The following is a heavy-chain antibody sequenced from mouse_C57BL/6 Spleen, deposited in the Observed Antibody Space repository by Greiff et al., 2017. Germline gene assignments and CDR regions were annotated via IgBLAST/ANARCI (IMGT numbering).Heavy chain of an antibody. J-gene: IGHJ2*01. CDR2: ISYDGSN. V-gene: IGHV3-6*01. D-gene: IGHD2-5*01. Sequence: EVQLQESGPGLVKPSQSLSLTCSVTGYSITSGYYWNWIRQFPGNKLEWMGYISYDGSNNYNPSLKNRISITRDTSKNQFFLKLNSVTTEDTATYYCAREGDYSNSYFDYWGQGTTLTVSS. CDR1: GYSITSGYY. CDR3: AREGDYSNSYFDY.